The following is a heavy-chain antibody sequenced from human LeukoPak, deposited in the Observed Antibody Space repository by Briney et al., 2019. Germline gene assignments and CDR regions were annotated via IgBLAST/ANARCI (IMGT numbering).Heavy chain of an antibody. J-gene: IGHJ6*03. CDR3: ARGVSYYDFWSGYFNAGGYYMDV. CDR1: GGSISSYY. CDR2: IYYSGST. Sequence: SETLSLTCTVSGGSISSYYWSWIRQPPGKGLEWIGYIYYSGSTNYNPSLKSRVTISVDTSKNQFSLKLSSVTAADTAVYYCARGVSYYDFWSGYFNAGGYYMDVWGKGTTVTVSS. V-gene: IGHV4-59*08. D-gene: IGHD3-3*01.